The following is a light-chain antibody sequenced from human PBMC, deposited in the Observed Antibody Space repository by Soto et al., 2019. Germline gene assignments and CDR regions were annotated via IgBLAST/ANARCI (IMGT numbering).Light chain of an antibody. CDR3: QQHSHWPPWT. V-gene: IGKV3-11*01. J-gene: IGKJ1*01. Sequence: EVVLTQSPATLSLSPGERATLSCRSSQNVSTFLDWYHQKPGQAPRLLIYAASNRATGVPDRFSGSWSGTDFTLTISSLEPEDFAVYYCQQHSHWPPWTFGQGTRVDIQ. CDR2: AAS. CDR1: QNVSTF.